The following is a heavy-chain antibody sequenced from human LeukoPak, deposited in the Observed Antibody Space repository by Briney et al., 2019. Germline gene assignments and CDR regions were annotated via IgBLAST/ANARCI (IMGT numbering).Heavy chain of an antibody. CDR3: ARRHSSGWYPFDY. CDR2: IYYSGTT. CDR1: GGSISSNSYY. V-gene: IGHV4-39*01. J-gene: IGHJ4*02. D-gene: IGHD6-19*01. Sequence: SETLSLTCTVSGGSISSNSYYWGWIRQPPGKGLEWIGSIYYSGTTYYNPSLKSRATISVDTSKNQFSLNLSSMTAADTAVYWCARRHSSGWYPFDYWGQGTLVTVSS.